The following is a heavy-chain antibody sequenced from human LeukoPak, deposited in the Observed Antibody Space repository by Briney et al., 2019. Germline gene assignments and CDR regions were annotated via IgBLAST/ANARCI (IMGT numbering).Heavy chain of an antibody. J-gene: IGHJ4*02. D-gene: IGHD6-13*01. V-gene: IGHV3-33*01. CDR1: GFTFSNNV. CDR3: ARGGLAAAGIDY. CDR2: IWYDGSNK. Sequence: SGRSLRLSCAPSGFTFSNNVMHWVRQTPGKGLEWVAIIWYDGSNKYYADSLKGRFTISRDNSKNTLYLQMNSLRAEDTAVYYCARGGLAAAGIDYWGQGTLVTVSS.